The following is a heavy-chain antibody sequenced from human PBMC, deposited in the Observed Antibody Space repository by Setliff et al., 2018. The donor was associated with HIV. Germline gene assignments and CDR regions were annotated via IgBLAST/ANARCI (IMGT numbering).Heavy chain of an antibody. D-gene: IGHD3-10*01. CDR3: ASHETGSSQSFNWFDP. V-gene: IGHV7-4-1*02. J-gene: IGHJ5*02. Sequence: GASVKVSCKASGYTFSSYGISWVRQAPGQGLEWMGWINTNTGNPTYAQGFTGRFVFSLDTSVSTAYLQISSLKAEDTAVYYCASHETGSSQSFNWFDPWGQGTLVTVSS. CDR2: INTNTGNP. CDR1: GYTFSSYG.